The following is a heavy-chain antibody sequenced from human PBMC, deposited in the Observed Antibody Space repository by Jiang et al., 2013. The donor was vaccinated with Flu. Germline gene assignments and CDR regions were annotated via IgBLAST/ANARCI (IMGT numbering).Heavy chain of an antibody. Sequence: VQLLESGGGLVKPGGSLRLSCAASGFTFSTYTMNWVRQAPGKGLEWVSSISGGSDYIYYADSVKGRFTISRDNAKNSLYLQMNSLRAEDTAVYYCARDSTGIASGDVWGQGTTVTVSS. J-gene: IGHJ6*02. V-gene: IGHV3-21*01. CDR2: ISGGSDYI. D-gene: IGHD6-13*01. CDR1: GFTFSTYT. CDR3: ARDSTGIASGDV.